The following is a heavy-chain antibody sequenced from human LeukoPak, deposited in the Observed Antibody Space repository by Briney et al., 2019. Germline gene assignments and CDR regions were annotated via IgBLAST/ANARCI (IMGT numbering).Heavy chain of an antibody. J-gene: IGHJ4*02. CDR3: ARDFSGEFDY. V-gene: IGHV3-7*01. CDR2: IKGDGSET. CDR1: GFIVSNYG. D-gene: IGHD3-10*01. Sequence: GGSLRLSCAASGFIVSNYGMNWVRQAPGKGLEWVANIKGDGSETYHVDSMKGRFTISRDNAANSLFLQMNSLRTEDTAVYYCARDFSGEFDYWGQGTLVTVSS.